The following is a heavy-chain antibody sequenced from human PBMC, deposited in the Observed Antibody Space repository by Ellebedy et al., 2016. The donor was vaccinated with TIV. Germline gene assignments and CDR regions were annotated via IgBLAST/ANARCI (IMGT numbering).Heavy chain of an antibody. CDR2: INQDGTET. J-gene: IGHJ4*02. Sequence: GGSLRLSXAASGFTFSVYWMNWVRQAPGKGPEWVANINQDGTETWYMDSVRGRFTISRDNAKSSLYLQMSSLRAEDTAVYYCAKLPAAGILFDYWGQGTLVTVSS. CDR1: GFTFSVYW. V-gene: IGHV3-7*03. D-gene: IGHD6-13*01. CDR3: AKLPAAGILFDY.